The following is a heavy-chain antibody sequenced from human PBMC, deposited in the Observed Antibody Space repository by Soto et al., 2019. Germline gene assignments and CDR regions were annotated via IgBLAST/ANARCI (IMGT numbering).Heavy chain of an antibody. V-gene: IGHV3-74*01. CDR3: VRGSDEWSGMDV. D-gene: IGHD3-3*01. J-gene: IGHJ6*02. CDR1: GFTVSRHW. Sequence: EVQLVESGGGLVQPGGSLRLYCAASGFTVSRHWMYWFRQTRGKRLVWVSRVGPDGSETNYEYSVKSRFTTSRDNAKNTLHVDTNRLRCENKGEYYCVRGSDEWSGMDVWGQGTTVTVSS. CDR2: VGPDGSET.